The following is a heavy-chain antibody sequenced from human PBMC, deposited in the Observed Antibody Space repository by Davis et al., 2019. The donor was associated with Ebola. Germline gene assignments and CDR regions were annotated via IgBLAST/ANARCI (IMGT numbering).Heavy chain of an antibody. Sequence: GESLKISCQGSGYSFTSYWIGWVRQMPGKGLEWMGIIYPGDSDTRYSPSFQGQVTISADKSISTAYLQWSSLKASDTAMYYCARQRGGYGTQYYYYGMDVWGQGTTVTVSS. CDR3: ARQRGGYGTQYYYYGMDV. CDR1: GYSFTSYW. CDR2: IYPGDSDT. V-gene: IGHV5-51*01. J-gene: IGHJ6*02. D-gene: IGHD5-12*01.